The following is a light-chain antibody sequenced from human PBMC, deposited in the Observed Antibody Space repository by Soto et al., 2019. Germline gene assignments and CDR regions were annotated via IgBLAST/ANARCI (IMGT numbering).Light chain of an antibody. Sequence: EIVLTPSPDTLSFSPLEIATLSFCSSHSVTTHLAWFQQRPGQTPRLLIYDASTRAPGIPARFSGRGSGADFTLTISSLEPEDFAVYYCKQRSDSINFGQGTRLEIK. CDR2: DAS. V-gene: IGKV3-11*01. J-gene: IGKJ5*01. CDR3: KQRSDSIN. CDR1: HSVTTH.